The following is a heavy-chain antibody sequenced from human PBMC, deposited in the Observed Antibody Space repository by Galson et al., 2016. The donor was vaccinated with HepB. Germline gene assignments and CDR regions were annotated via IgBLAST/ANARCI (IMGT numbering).Heavy chain of an antibody. CDR2: IYHNGST. CDR3: ARDRSSGSGNFGY. Sequence: TLSITCTVSGGSISSGGYYWSWIRQHPGKGLEWIGYIYHNGSTYYNPSLKSRVSISVDTSKNQFSLRLSSVTAADTAVYYCARDRSSGSGNFGYWGQGTLVTVSS. CDR1: GGSISSGGYY. V-gene: IGHV4-31*03. D-gene: IGHD3-10*01. J-gene: IGHJ4*02.